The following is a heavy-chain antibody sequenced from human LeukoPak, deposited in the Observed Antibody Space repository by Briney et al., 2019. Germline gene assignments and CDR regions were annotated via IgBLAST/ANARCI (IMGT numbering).Heavy chain of an antibody. CDR2: ISSSSSYI. CDR1: GFTFSSYS. D-gene: IGHD1-26*01. Sequence: PGGSLRLSCAASGFTFSSYSMNWVRRAPGKGLEWVSSISSSSSYIYYADSVKGRFTISRDNAKNSLYLQMNSLRAEDTAVYYCARTSPYSGSYLWYFDYWGQGTLVTVSS. CDR3: ARTSPYSGSYLWYFDY. V-gene: IGHV3-21*01. J-gene: IGHJ4*02.